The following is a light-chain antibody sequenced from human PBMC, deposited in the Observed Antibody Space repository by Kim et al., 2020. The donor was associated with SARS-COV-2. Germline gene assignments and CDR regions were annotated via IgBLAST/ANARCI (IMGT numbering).Light chain of an antibody. V-gene: IGKV1-5*03. CDR2: EAS. CDR3: QQYDGNPWT. CDR1: QTIVNW. J-gene: IGKJ1*01. Sequence: ASVGDRVTITCRASQTIVNWLAWYQHKPGKAPNLLIYEASILQTGVPSRFSGSGSGTEFTLTISSLQSDDFATYYCQQYDGNPWTFGQGTKVDIK.